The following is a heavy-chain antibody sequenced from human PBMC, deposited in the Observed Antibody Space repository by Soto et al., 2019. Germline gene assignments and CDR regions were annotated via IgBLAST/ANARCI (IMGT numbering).Heavy chain of an antibody. Sequence: ASVKVSCKASGYTFTSYDINWVRQATGQGLEWMGWMNPNSGNTNYAQKLQGRVTMTTDTSTSTAYMELRSLRSDDTAVYYCASTTLQYCSGGSCYSLYYYMDVWGNGTTVTVSS. V-gene: IGHV1-18*01. CDR2: MNPNSGNT. J-gene: IGHJ6*03. CDR3: ASTTLQYCSGGSCYSLYYYMDV. CDR1: GYTFTSYD. D-gene: IGHD2-15*01.